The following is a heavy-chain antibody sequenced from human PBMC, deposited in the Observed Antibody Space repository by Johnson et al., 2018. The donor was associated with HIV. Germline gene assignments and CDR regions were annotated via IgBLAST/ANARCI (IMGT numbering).Heavy chain of an antibody. V-gene: IGHV3-11*04. CDR1: GFTFSDYY. D-gene: IGHD1-14*01. Sequence: QVQLVESGGGLVKPGGSLRLSCAASGFTFSDYYMTWIRQAPGKGLEWISYISWSGRTIYYADSVKGRFTISRDNAKNSLYLQMNSLGAEDTAVYYCARPKKPGDAFDIWGQGTMVTVSS. J-gene: IGHJ3*02. CDR3: ARPKKPGDAFDI. CDR2: ISWSGRTI.